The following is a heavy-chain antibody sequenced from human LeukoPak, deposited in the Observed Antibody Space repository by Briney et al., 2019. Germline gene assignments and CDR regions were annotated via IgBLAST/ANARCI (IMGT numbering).Heavy chain of an antibody. CDR1: GFTFSSYA. V-gene: IGHV3-23*01. D-gene: IGHD5-18*01. CDR2: ISGSGGST. CDR3: AKDQKSYSNGLNSFDY. J-gene: IGHJ4*02. Sequence: GGSLRLSCAASGFTFSSYAMSWVRQAPGKELEWVSAISGSGGSTYYADSVKGRFTISRDNSKITLYLQMNSLRAEDTAVYYCAKDQKSYSNGLNSFDYWGQGTLVTVSS.